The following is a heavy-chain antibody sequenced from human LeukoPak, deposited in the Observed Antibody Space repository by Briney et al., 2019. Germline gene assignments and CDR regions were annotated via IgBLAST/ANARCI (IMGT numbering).Heavy chain of an antibody. Sequence: PGGSLRLSCAASAFTFSSYGMRWVRQAPGKGLEWVAFVRYDGSTKSYADSVKGRFTISRDNSKNTLYLQMNSLRTEDTAVYYCAKDSSRGVNYYYYYYMDVWGKGTTVTISS. V-gene: IGHV3-30*02. D-gene: IGHD3-10*01. J-gene: IGHJ6*03. CDR3: AKDSSRGVNYYYYYYMDV. CDR2: VRYDGSTK. CDR1: AFTFSSYG.